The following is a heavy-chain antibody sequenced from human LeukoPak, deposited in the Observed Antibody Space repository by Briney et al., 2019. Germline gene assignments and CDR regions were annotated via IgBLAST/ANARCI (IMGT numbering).Heavy chain of an antibody. CDR3: ARVLAARQWIQPWFLRYNWFDP. J-gene: IGHJ5*02. CDR1: GYTFTSYD. Sequence: ASVKVSCKASGYTFTSYDINWVRQATGQGLEWMGWMNPNSGNTGYAQKFQGRVTTTRNTSISTAYMELSSLRSEDTAVYYCARVLAARQWIQPWFLRYNWFDPWGQGTLVTVSS. CDR2: MNPNSGNT. V-gene: IGHV1-8*01. D-gene: IGHD5-18*01.